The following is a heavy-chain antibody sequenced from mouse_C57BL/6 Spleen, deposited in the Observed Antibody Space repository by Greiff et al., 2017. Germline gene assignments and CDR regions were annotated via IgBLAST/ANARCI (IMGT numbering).Heavy chain of an antibody. D-gene: IGHD1-1*01. J-gene: IGHJ1*03. Sequence: DVKLQESGPGLVKPSQSLSLTCSVTGYSITSGYYWNWIRQFPGNKLEWMGYISYDGSNNYNPSLKNRISITRDTSKNQFFLKLNSVTTEDTATYYCARGELLRQRYFDVWGTGTTVTVSS. CDR2: ISYDGSN. CDR3: ARGELLRQRYFDV. CDR1: GYSITSGYY. V-gene: IGHV3-6*01.